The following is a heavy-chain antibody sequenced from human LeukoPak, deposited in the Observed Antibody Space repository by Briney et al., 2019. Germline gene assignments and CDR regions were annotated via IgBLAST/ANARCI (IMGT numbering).Heavy chain of an antibody. D-gene: IGHD6-13*01. Sequence: GSLRLSCAASGFTFSSYSMNWVRQAPGKGLEWVSSSSSSSSYIYYADSVKGRFTISRDNAKNSLYLQMNSLRAEDTAVYYCARFPGYGSSSKGEYYYGMDVWGKGTTVTVSS. CDR2: SSSSSSYI. CDR1: GFTFSSYS. J-gene: IGHJ6*04. CDR3: ARFPGYGSSSKGEYYYGMDV. V-gene: IGHV3-21*01.